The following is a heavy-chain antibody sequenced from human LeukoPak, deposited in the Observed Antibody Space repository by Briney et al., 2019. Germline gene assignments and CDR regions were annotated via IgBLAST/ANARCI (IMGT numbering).Heavy chain of an antibody. V-gene: IGHV1-46*01. CDR1: GYTFTTFY. Sequence: ASVKVSCKASGYTFTTFYIHWLRQAPGQGLEWMGLINLSGGSTTYAQKFQGRVSLTRDTSTSTLYMELSSLRSEDTAVYYCARDQYHYGWGRGAFDIWGQGTMVTASS. J-gene: IGHJ3*02. CDR3: ARDQYHYGWGRGAFDI. CDR2: INLSGGST. D-gene: IGHD3-10*01.